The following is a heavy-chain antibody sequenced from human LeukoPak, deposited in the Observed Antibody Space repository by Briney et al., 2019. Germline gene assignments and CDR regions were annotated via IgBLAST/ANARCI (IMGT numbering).Heavy chain of an antibody. CDR1: GFTFSSYA. V-gene: IGHV3-23*01. Sequence: PRGSLRLSCAASGFTFSSYAMSWVRQAPGKGLEWVSAISGSGGSTYYAGSVKGRFTISRDNSKNTLYLQMNSLRAEDTAVYYCAKTHRRTFGGVIVPRPYYFDYWGQGTLVTVSS. D-gene: IGHD3-16*02. J-gene: IGHJ4*02. CDR3: AKTHRRTFGGVIVPRPYYFDY. CDR2: ISGSGGST.